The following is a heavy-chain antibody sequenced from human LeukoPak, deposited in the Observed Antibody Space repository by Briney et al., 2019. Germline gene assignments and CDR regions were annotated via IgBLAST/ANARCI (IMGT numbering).Heavy chain of an antibody. D-gene: IGHD2-2*01. CDR3: AKKGVVSGGRAGGGYFDL. V-gene: IGHV3-23*01. CDR2: ISGSGGTT. Sequence: GGSLRLSCAASGFTFSNYAMSWVRQAPGKGLEWVSAISGSGGTTYYADSVKGRFTISRDNSKNTLYLPMSSLRAEDTAVYYCAKKGVVSGGRAGGGYFDLWGRGTLVTVSS. J-gene: IGHJ2*01. CDR1: GFTFSNYA.